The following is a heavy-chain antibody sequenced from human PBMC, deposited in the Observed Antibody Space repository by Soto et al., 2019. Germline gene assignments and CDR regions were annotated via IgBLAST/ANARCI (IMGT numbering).Heavy chain of an antibody. CDR2: IYYSGST. CDR3: ARDGGPNWSHYFDY. D-gene: IGHD1-1*01. J-gene: IGHJ4*02. V-gene: IGHV4-59*12. CDR1: GGSISSYY. Sequence: QVQLQESGPGLVKPSETLSLTCTVSGGSISSYYWSWIRQPPGKGLEWIGYIYYSGSTNYNPSLKSRVTISVDTSKNQFSLKLSSVTAADTAVYYCARDGGPNWSHYFDYWGQGTLVTVSS.